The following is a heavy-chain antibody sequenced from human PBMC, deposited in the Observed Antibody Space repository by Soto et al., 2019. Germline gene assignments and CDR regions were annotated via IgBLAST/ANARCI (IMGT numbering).Heavy chain of an antibody. CDR1: GFTFSSYW. D-gene: IGHD3-10*01. V-gene: IGHV3-74*01. CDR2: INSDGSST. Sequence: GGSLRLSCAASGFTFSSYWMHWVRQVPGKGLVWVSRINSDGSSTNYVDSAKGPFTTSRDNAKNTLYLQMNSLRAEDTAVYYCARPTTSHYASGSFMIWGQGTMVTVSS. CDR3: ARPTTSHYASGSFMI. J-gene: IGHJ3*02.